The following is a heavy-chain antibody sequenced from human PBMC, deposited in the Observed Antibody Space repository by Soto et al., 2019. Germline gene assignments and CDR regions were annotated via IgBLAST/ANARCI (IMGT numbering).Heavy chain of an antibody. CDR3: AKFPYYYDGGGRDPLFAY. Sequence: ASVKVSCKASGYTFTSYYMHWVRQAPGQGLEWMGIINPSGGSTSYAQKFQGRVTMTRDTSTSTVYMELSSLRSEDTAVYYCAKFPYYYDGGGRDPLFAYWGQGTVVLVSS. CDR1: GYTFTSYY. D-gene: IGHD3-22*01. J-gene: IGHJ4*02. V-gene: IGHV1-46*01. CDR2: INPSGGST.